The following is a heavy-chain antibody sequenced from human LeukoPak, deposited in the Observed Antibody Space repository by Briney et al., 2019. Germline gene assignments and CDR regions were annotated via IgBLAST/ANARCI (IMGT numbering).Heavy chain of an antibody. V-gene: IGHV4-59*08. J-gene: IGHJ3*02. CDR3: ARHKEGAFDI. CDR1: GGSISSYY. Sequence: SETLSLTCTVSGGSISSYYWSWIRQPPGKGLEWIGYIYYSGSTNYNPSLKSRVTISVDTSKNQFSLKLNSVTAADTAVYYCARHKEGAFDIWGQGTMVTVSS. CDR2: IYYSGST.